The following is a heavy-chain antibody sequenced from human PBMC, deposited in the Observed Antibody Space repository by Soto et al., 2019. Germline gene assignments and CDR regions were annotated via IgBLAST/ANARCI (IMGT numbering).Heavy chain of an antibody. Sequence: GASVKVSCKASGYTFTSYAMHWVRQAPGQRLEWMGWINAGNGNTKYSQKFQGRVTITRDTSASTAYMELSSLRSEDTAVYYCARDFPTFVIAAAGIGRYYYMDVWGKGTTVTVSS. CDR2: INAGNGNT. V-gene: IGHV1-3*01. CDR1: GYTFTSYA. D-gene: IGHD6-13*01. J-gene: IGHJ6*03. CDR3: ARDFPTFVIAAAGIGRYYYMDV.